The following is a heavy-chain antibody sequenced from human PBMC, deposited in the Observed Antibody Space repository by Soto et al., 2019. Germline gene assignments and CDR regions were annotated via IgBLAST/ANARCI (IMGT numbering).Heavy chain of an antibody. CDR2: ISGGGGNT. V-gene: IGHV3-23*01. CDR3: AKDPRVHYYGSGSSSY. Sequence: HPGGSLRLSCAASGLVFSSYAMSWVRQAPGKGLEWVSTISGGGGNTYYADSVKGRFTISRDNSKNTLYLQMNSLRAEDTALYYCAKDPRVHYYGSGSSSYWGQGTLVTVSS. CDR1: GLVFSSYA. D-gene: IGHD3-10*01. J-gene: IGHJ4*02.